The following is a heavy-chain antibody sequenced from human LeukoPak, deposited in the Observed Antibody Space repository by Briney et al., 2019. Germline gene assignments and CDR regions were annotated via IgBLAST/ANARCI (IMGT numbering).Heavy chain of an antibody. J-gene: IGHJ3*02. CDR1: GGSISSSSYY. Sequence: PSETLSLTCTVSGGSISSSSYYWGWLRQPPGTGLEWIGSIYYSGSTYYNPSLKSRVTISVDTSKNQFSLKLSSVTAADTAVYYCARLDYGGNPGVDAFDIWGQGTMVTVSS. D-gene: IGHD4-23*01. V-gene: IGHV4-39*07. CDR3: ARLDYGGNPGVDAFDI. CDR2: IYYSGST.